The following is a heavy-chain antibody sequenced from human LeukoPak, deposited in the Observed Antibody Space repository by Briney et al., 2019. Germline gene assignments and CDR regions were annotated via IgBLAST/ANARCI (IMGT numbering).Heavy chain of an antibody. CDR1: GGSFSGYY. D-gene: IGHD2-2*01. V-gene: IGHV4-34*01. CDR3: ASGIRVVRHGFDP. Sequence: SETLSLTCAVYGGSFSGYYWSWIRQPPGKGLEWIGEINHSGSTNYNPSLKSRVTISVDTSKNQFSLKLSSVTAADTAVYYCASGIRVVRHGFDPWGQGTLVTVSS. J-gene: IGHJ5*02. CDR2: INHSGST.